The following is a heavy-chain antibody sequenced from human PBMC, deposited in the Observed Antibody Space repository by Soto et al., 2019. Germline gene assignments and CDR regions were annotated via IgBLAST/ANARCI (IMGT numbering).Heavy chain of an antibody. Sequence: VRPGGSLRLSCAASGFTFSSYAMSWVRQAPGKGLEWVSAISGSGGSTYYADSVKGRFTISRDNSKNTLYLQMNSLRAEDTAVYYCAKHDNNYYYYYMDVWGKGTTVTVSS. D-gene: IGHD3-9*01. CDR1: GFTFSSYA. V-gene: IGHV3-23*01. CDR3: AKHDNNYYYYYMDV. CDR2: ISGSGGST. J-gene: IGHJ6*03.